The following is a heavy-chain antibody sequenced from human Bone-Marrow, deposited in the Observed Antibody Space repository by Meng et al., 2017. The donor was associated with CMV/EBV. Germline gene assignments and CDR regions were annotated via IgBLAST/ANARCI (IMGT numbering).Heavy chain of an antibody. V-gene: IGHV3-23*01. J-gene: IGHJ6*02. CDR1: GFTFSSYA. Sequence: GGSLRLSCAASGFTFSSYAMSWVRQAPGKGLEWVSYISGGGDITDSADSVKGRFTTSRDNSKNTVYLQMNSLRAEDTAVYYCAKGRYGMDVWGQGTTVTVSS. CDR2: ISGGGDIT. CDR3: AKGRYGMDV.